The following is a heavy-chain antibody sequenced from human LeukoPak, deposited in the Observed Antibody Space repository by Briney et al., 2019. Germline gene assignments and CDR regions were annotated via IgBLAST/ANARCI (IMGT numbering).Heavy chain of an antibody. CDR1: GGSMSDSIT. V-gene: IGHV4/OR15-8*01. CDR3: AKVLTAAGLDL. CDR2: IHDDGRT. Sequence: SETLSLTCSVSGGSMSDSITWGWVRQPPGKGLEWLTNIHDDGRTAPNPSLRSRLTISQDRSKNQFSLKVSSVTAADTAFYYCAKVLTAAGLDLWGQGILVTVSS. D-gene: IGHD6-25*01. J-gene: IGHJ5*02.